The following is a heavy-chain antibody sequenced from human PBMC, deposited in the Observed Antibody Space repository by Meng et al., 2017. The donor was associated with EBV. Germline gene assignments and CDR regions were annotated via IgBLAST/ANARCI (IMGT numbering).Heavy chain of an antibody. D-gene: IGHD3-22*01. CDR1: GYPFTSYD. V-gene: IGHV1-8*01. CDR3: ARGPYYYDSSGYYYGEFDP. CDR2: MNPNSGNT. J-gene: IGHJ5*02. Sequence: VLLVRSGGKVKTPGSPVKASCQVSGYPFTSYDINWVRQATGQGLEWMGWMNPNSGNTGYAQKFQGRVTMTRNTSISTAYMELSSLRSEGTAVYYCARGPYYYDSSGYYYGEFDPWGQGTLVTVSS.